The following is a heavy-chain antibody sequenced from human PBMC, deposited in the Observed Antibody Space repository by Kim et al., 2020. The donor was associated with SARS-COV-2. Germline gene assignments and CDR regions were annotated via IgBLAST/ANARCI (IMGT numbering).Heavy chain of an antibody. CDR3: VKEICSSTSLTGSDY. Sequence: DSVKGRFTIARDNSKNTLYLKMSSLSAEDTAVYYCVKEICSSTSLTGSDYWGQGTLVTVSS. J-gene: IGHJ4*02. V-gene: IGHV3-64D*09. D-gene: IGHD2-2*01.